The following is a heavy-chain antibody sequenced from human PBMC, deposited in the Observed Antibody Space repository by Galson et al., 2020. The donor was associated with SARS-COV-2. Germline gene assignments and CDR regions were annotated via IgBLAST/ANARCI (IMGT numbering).Heavy chain of an antibody. D-gene: IGHD3-10*01. J-gene: IGHJ4*02. CDR2: LYYGGKT. CDR3: ARLPVVRGVDY. V-gene: IGHV4-59*01. CDR1: GGYINIYY. Sequence: ASETLSLTCTVSGGYINIYYWSWIRQPPGKGLEWIGYLYYGGKTNYNPSLGSRVAISVDTSKSQFSLTLKSVTAADTAVYYCARLPVVRGVDYWGQGILVTVSS.